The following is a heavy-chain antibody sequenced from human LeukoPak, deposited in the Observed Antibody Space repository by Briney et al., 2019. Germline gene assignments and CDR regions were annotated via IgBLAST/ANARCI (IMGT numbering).Heavy chain of an antibody. CDR1: GGSISSGDYY. CDR2: INHSGST. D-gene: IGHD3-22*01. J-gene: IGHJ4*02. V-gene: IGHV4-30-4*01. Sequence: SETLSLTCTVSGGSISSGDYYWSWIRQPPGQGLEWIGEINHSGSTNYNPSLKSRVTISVDTSKNQFSLKLSSVTAADTAVYYCARGPGRWLFDYWGQGTLVTVSS. CDR3: ARGPGRWLFDY.